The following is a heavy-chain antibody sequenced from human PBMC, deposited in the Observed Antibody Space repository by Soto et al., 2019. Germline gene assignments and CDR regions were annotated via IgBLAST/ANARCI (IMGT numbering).Heavy chain of an antibody. CDR3: AKEDTSSGSLDY. Sequence: SGGSLRLSCVASGFSLSSHAVSWVRQTPEKGLEWVSSISDSGATSSYADFVKGRFTVSRDNSKNTLYLQMKSLRAEDSASYYCAKEDTSSGSLDYWGQGALVTVSS. CDR2: ISDSGATS. CDR1: GFSLSSHA. D-gene: IGHD6-19*01. V-gene: IGHV3-23*01. J-gene: IGHJ4*02.